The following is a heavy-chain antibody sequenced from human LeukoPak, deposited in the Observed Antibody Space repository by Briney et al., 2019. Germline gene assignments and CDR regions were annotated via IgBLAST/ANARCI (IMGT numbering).Heavy chain of an antibody. V-gene: IGHV4-59*01. CDR2: IYYSGST. CDR1: GGSISSYY. J-gene: IGHJ4*02. Sequence: SETLSLTCTVSGGSISSYYWSWIRQPPGKGLEWIGYIYYSGSTNYNPSLKSRVTISVDMSKSQFSLKLSSVTAADTAVYYCARDATGTIDYWGQGTLVTVSS. D-gene: IGHD1-1*01. CDR3: ARDATGTIDY.